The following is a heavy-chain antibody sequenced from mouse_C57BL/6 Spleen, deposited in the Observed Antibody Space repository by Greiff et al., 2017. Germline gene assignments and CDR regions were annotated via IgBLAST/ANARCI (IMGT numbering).Heavy chain of an antibody. V-gene: IGHV1-64*01. D-gene: IGHD2-4*01. CDR3: ARGIYDYDVDYAMDY. J-gene: IGHJ4*01. Sequence: VQLQQPGAELVKPGASVKLSCKASGYTFTSYWMHWVKQRPGQGLEWIGMIHPNSGSTNYNEKFKSKATLTVDKSSSTAYMQLSSLTSEDSAVYYCARGIYDYDVDYAMDYWGQGTSVTVSS. CDR1: GYTFTSYW. CDR2: IHPNSGST.